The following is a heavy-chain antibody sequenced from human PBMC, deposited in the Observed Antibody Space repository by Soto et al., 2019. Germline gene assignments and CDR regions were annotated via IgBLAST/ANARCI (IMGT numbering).Heavy chain of an antibody. CDR1: GGSISTYY. V-gene: IGHV4-59*01. Sequence: SETLSLTCTVSGGSISTYYWSWIRQPPGKGLEWVGYIYYTGSSSHNPSLNSRVTMSEDTSKNQFSLKVNSVSAEDTAVYYCGRVSYDFSTGYVWFFDLGGGGTLVPVSS. D-gene: IGHD3-3*01. CDR3: GRVSYDFSTGYVWFFDL. CDR2: IYYTGSS. J-gene: IGHJ2*01.